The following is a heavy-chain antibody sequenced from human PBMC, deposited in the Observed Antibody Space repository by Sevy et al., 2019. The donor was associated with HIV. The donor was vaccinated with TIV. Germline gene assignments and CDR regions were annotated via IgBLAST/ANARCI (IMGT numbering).Heavy chain of an antibody. V-gene: IGHV2-5*08. CDR1: GGSISGNF. Sequence: TLSLTCSVSGGSISGNFWTWIRQPPGKALEWLALIYWDDERYSPSLKSRLTITKDTSKNQVVLTMTNMDPVDTGTYYCAHGSGFDYWGQGILVTVSS. CDR2: IYWDDE. CDR3: AHGSGFDY. D-gene: IGHD3-3*01. J-gene: IGHJ4*02.